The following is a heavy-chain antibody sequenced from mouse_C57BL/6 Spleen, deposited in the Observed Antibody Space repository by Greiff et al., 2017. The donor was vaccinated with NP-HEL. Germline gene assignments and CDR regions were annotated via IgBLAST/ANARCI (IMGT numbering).Heavy chain of an antibody. Sequence: VQLQQPGAELVMPGASVKLSCKASGYTFTSYWMHWVKQRPGQGLEWIGEIDPSDSYTNYNQKFKGKSTLTVDKSSSTAYMQLSSLTSEDSAVYYCARYGGAMDYWGQGTSVTVSS. CDR3: ARYGGAMDY. D-gene: IGHD1-1*02. CDR1: GYTFTSYW. J-gene: IGHJ4*01. CDR2: IDPSDSYT. V-gene: IGHV1-69*01.